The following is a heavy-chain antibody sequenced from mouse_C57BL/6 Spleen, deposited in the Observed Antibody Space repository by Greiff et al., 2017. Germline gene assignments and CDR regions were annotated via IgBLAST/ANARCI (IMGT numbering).Heavy chain of an antibody. CDR1: GYTFTSYW. V-gene: IGHV1-52*01. D-gene: IGHD1-1*01. CDR2: IDPSDSET. J-gene: IGHJ2*01. CDR3: ARRGYYYGSSYVDY. Sequence: QVQLQQPGAELVRPGSSVKLSCKASGYTFTSYWMHWVKQRPIQGLEWIGNIDPSDSETHYNQKFKDKATLTVDKSSSTAYMQLSSLTSEDSAVYDCARRGYYYGSSYVDYWGQGTTLTVSS.